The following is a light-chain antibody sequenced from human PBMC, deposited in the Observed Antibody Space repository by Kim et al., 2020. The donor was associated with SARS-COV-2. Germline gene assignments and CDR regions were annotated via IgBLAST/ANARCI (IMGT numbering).Light chain of an antibody. CDR3: LLSFSGLWV. Sequence: RGGRVSHTYDSSTGEVTSGHYRHWIQQKPGQDPRTLIYGRINKHPGTPARFSGSLLGARAVLTLSGVQPDDEADYYCLLSFSGLWVFGGGTQLTVL. CDR2: GRI. V-gene: IGLV7-46*01. J-gene: IGLJ3*02. CDR1: TGEVTSGHY.